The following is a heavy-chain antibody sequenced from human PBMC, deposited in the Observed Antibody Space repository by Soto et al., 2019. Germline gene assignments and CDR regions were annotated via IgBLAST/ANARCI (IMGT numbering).Heavy chain of an antibody. CDR2: IIPILGIA. J-gene: IGHJ2*01. V-gene: IGHV1-69*02. CDR1: GGTFSSYT. Sequence: ASVKVSCKASGGTFSSYTISWVRQAPGQGLEWMGRIIPILGIANYAQKFQGRVTITADKSTSTAYMELSSLRSEDTAVYYCARSIHFRSGSPWYFDLWGRGTLVTVSS. CDR3: ARSIHFRSGSPWYFDL. D-gene: IGHD3-3*01.